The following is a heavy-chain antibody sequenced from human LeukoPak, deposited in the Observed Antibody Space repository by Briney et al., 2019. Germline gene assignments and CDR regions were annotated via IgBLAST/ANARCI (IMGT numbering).Heavy chain of an antibody. D-gene: IGHD4-17*01. CDR1: GYTFTGYY. J-gene: IGHJ4*02. CDR2: INPNSGGT. V-gene: IGHV1-2*02. Sequence: ASVKVSCKASGYTFTGYYMHWVRQAPGQGLEWVGWINPNSGGTNYAQKFQGRVTMTRDTSISTAYMELSRLRSDDTAVYYCARDTEFDYGDYYFDYWGQGTLVTVSS. CDR3: ARDTEFDYGDYYFDY.